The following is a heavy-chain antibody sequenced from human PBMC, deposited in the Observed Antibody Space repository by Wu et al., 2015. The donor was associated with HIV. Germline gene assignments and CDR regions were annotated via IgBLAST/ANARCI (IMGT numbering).Heavy chain of an antibody. Sequence: QVQLVQSGAEVKKPGSSVKVSCKASGGTFSSFAISWVRQAPGQGLEWVGGIIPLFDQASYAQNVQGRVTIIADESTSTSYMELTSLKSEDTAVYYCARDRFYGSGSYVYWGQGTLVAVSS. CDR2: IIPLFDQA. V-gene: IGHV1-69*01. CDR1: GGTFSSFA. J-gene: IGHJ4*02. D-gene: IGHD3-10*01. CDR3: ARDRFYGSGSYVY.